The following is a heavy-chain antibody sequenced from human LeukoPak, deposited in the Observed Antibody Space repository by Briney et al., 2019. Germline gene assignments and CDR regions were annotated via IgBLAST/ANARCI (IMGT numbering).Heavy chain of an antibody. Sequence: GGSLRLSCAASGFTFSSYSMNWVRQAAGKGLEWVSYISSSSSTIYYADSVKGRFTISRDNAKNSLYLQMNSLRAEDTAVYYCARDYYPTYCSGGSCYPHWGQGTLVTVSS. V-gene: IGHV3-48*01. CDR1: GFTFSSYS. CDR3: ARDYYPTYCSGGSCYPH. J-gene: IGHJ4*02. CDR2: ISSSSSTI. D-gene: IGHD2-15*01.